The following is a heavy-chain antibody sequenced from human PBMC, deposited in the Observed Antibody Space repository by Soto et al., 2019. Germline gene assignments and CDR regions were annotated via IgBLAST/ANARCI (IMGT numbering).Heavy chain of an antibody. V-gene: IGHV3-23*01. CDR1: GFTFSSYA. Sequence: GGSLRLSCAASGFTFSSYAMSWVRQAPGKGLEWVSAISGSGGSTYYADSVKGRFTISRDNSKNTLYLQMNTLRAEDTAVYYCAKVSSSWYAGFFDLWGQGALVTVSS. D-gene: IGHD6-13*01. CDR2: ISGSGGST. CDR3: AKVSSSWYAGFFDL. J-gene: IGHJ4*02.